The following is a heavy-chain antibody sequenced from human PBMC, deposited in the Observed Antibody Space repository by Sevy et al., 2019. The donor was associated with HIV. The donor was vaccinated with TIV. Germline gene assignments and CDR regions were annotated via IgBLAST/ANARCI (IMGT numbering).Heavy chain of an antibody. J-gene: IGHJ5*02. D-gene: IGHD3-16*01. V-gene: IGHV3-33*06. CDR2: IWYDGSYK. Sequence: LSLTCAASGFTFSNYGMHWVRQAPGKGLEWVAVIWYDGSYKYYADSVKGRFTISRDNTKSTLYLQMNSLRAEDTGLYYCAKTFAIFGVLMSPDFDPWGQGTLVTVSS. CDR1: GFTFSNYG. CDR3: AKTFAIFGVLMSPDFDP.